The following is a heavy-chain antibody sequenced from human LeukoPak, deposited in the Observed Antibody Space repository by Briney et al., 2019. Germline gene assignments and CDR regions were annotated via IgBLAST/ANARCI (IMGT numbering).Heavy chain of an antibody. CDR2: IRQDGSEK. CDR1: GFTFSSYW. D-gene: IGHD6-13*01. V-gene: IGHV3-7*01. Sequence: PPGGSLRLSCAASGFTFSSYWMTWVRQAPGKGLEWVANIRQDGSEKNYVDSVKGRFTISRDNAKNSLFLQMNNLRDEDTAVYYCARAGGSSWADYWGQGTLVTVSS. CDR3: ARAGGSSWADY. J-gene: IGHJ4*02.